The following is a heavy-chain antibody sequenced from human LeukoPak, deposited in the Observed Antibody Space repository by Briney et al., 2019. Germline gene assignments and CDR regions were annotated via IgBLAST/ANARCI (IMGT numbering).Heavy chain of an antibody. Sequence: SETLSLTCTVSGGSISSSSYYWGWIRQPPGKGLEWIGSIYYSGSTYYNPSLKSRVTISVDTSKNQFSLKLSSVTAADTAVYYCARVIAGINAFDIWGQGTMVTVSS. CDR3: ARVIAGINAFDI. V-gene: IGHV4-39*07. CDR2: IYYSGST. D-gene: IGHD5-24*01. CDR1: GGSISSSSYY. J-gene: IGHJ3*02.